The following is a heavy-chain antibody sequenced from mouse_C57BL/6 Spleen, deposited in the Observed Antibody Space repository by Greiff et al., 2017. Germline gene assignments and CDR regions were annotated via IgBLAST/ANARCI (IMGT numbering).Heavy chain of an antibody. CDR3: AVITTVVAPYWYFDV. D-gene: IGHD1-1*01. J-gene: IGHJ1*03. CDR1: GFYIKDYY. V-gene: IGHV14-2*01. CDR2: IDPEDGET. Sequence: EVQLQQSGAELVKPGASVKLSCTASGFYIKDYYMHWVKQRTEQGLEWIGRIDPEDGETKYAPKFQGKATITADTSSNTAYLQLSSLTSEDTAVYYGAVITTVVAPYWYFDVWGTGTTVTVAS.